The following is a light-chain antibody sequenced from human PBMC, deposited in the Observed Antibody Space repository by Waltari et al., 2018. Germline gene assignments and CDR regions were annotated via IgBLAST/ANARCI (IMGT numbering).Light chain of an antibody. CDR2: KTS. J-gene: IGKJ2*01. V-gene: IGKV1-5*03. CDR1: QTIGGW. CDR3: QQYKISPYL. Sequence: DIRLTQFPPTLSASVGHRVTITCRASQTIGGWLAWYQQKPGKAPILLIYKTSNLQTGVPSRFSGSGYGTDFTLTISSLQPDDSATYYCQQYKISPYLFGQGTKLEL.